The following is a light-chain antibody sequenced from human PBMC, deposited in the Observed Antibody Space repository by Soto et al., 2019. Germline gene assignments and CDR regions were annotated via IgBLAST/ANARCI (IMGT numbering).Light chain of an antibody. J-gene: IGKJ1*01. CDR3: QQYNNWP. CDR1: QSVSSN. CDR2: GAS. Sequence: EIVMTQSPATLSVSPGERATLSCRASQSVSSNLAWYQQKPGQAPRLLIYGASTRATGIPARFSGSGPGTEFTLTISSLQSEDFAVYYCQQYNNWPFGQGTKVDIK. V-gene: IGKV3-15*01.